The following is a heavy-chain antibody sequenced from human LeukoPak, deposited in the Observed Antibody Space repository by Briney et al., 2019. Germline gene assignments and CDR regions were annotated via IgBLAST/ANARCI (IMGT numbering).Heavy chain of an antibody. CDR3: AKGSGYYYDSSGYYYDAY. Sequence: GGSLRLSCAASGFTFSSSAMSWVRQAPGKGLEWVSAISGSGGSTYYADSVKGRFTISRDNSKNTLYLQMNSLRAEDTAVYYCAKGSGYYYDSSGYYYDAYWGQGTLVTVSS. J-gene: IGHJ4*02. CDR2: ISGSGGST. V-gene: IGHV3-23*01. CDR1: GFTFSSSA. D-gene: IGHD3-22*01.